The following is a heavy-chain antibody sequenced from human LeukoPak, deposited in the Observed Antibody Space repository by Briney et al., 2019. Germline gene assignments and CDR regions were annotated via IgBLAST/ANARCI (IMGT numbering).Heavy chain of an antibody. CDR3: AKDYFGSLEY. CDR2: IKSDGSGT. CDR1: GFAFSVSW. J-gene: IGHJ4*02. D-gene: IGHD2/OR15-2a*01. Sequence: PGGSLSLSCAASGFAFSVSWMHWVRQAPGKGLVWASVIKSDGSGTAYADSVKGRFTISRDNAKNTVYLQMNSLRDEDTAVYYCAKDYFGSLEYWGQGTLVTVSS. V-gene: IGHV3-74*03.